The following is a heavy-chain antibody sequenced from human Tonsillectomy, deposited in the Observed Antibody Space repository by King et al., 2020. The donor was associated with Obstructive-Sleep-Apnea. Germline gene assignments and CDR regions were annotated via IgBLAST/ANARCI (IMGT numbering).Heavy chain of an antibody. CDR2: ISWNSGSI. D-gene: IGHD3-10*01. J-gene: IGHJ4*02. Sequence: VQLVESGGGLVQPGRSLRLSCAASGFTFDDYAMHWVRQAPGKGLEWVSGISWNSGSIGYADSVKGRFTISRDNAKNSLYLKMNSLRAEDTALYYCAKDREYYGSGSYPHFDYWGQGTLVTVSS. CDR3: AKDREYYGSGSYPHFDY. CDR1: GFTFDDYA. V-gene: IGHV3-9*01.